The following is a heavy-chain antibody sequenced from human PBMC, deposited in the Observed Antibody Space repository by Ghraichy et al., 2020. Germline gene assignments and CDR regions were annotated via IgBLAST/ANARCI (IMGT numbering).Heavy chain of an antibody. J-gene: IGHJ6*02. Sequence: GSLRLSCTVSGGSVSSGSYYWSWIRQPPGKGLEWIGYIYYSGSTNYNPSLKSRVTILVDTSKNQFSLKLSSVTAADMAVYYCARDLFLYGDRDYYYGMDVWGQGTTVTVSS. V-gene: IGHV4-61*01. D-gene: IGHD4-17*01. CDR1: GGSVSSGSYY. CDR2: IYYSGST. CDR3: ARDLFLYGDRDYYYGMDV.